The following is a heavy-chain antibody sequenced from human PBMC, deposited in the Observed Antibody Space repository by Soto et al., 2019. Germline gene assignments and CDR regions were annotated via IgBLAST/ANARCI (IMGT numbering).Heavy chain of an antibody. Sequence: EVQLLESGGGLVQPGGSLRLSCAASGFTFSSYVMSWVRQAPGKGLEWVSGISGRSTYYADSVKGRFTISGDNSKNTLYLQMNSLRADDTAVYYCAKHNLYSSSDWYFDYWGQGTLVTVSS. V-gene: IGHV3-23*05. CDR3: AKHNLYSSSDWYFDY. CDR2: ISGRST. CDR1: GFTFSSYV. J-gene: IGHJ4*02. D-gene: IGHD6-6*01.